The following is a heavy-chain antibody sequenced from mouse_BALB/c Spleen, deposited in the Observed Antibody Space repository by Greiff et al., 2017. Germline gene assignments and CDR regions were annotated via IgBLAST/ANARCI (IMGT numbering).Heavy chain of an antibody. D-gene: IGHD2-1*01. V-gene: IGHV1-9*01. CDR3: AREGNYLPFAY. CDR1: GYTFSSYW. CDR2: ILPGSGST. J-gene: IGHJ3*01. Sequence: QVQLQQSGAELMKPGASVKISCTATGYTFSSYWIEWVKQRPGHGLEWIGEILPGSGSTNYNEKFKGKATFTADTSSNTAYMQLSSLTSEDSAVYYCAREGNYLPFAYWGQGTLVTVSA.